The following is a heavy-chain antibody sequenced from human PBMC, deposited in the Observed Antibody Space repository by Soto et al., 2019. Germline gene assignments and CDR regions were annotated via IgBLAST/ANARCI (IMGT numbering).Heavy chain of an antibody. CDR2: INSDGSST. J-gene: IGHJ6*02. CDR3: ARSSVYDYYGMDV. CDR1: GFTFSSYW. Sequence: GGSLRLSCAASGFTFSSYWMHWVRQAPGKGLVWVSRINSDGSSTSYADSVKGRFTISRDNAKNTLYLQMNSLRAEDTAVYYCARSSVYDYYGMDVWGQGTTVTVSS. V-gene: IGHV3-74*01.